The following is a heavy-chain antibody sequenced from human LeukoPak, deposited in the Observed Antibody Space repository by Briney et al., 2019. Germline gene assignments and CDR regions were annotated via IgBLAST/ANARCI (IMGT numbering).Heavy chain of an antibody. CDR2: LNPNSGGT. CDR1: GYTFTGYY. J-gene: IGHJ4*02. V-gene: IGHV1-2*06. CDR3: ARGPPNWGFDF. D-gene: IGHD7-27*01. Sequence: EASVKVSCKASGYTFTGYYIHWVRQAPGQGLEWMGLLNPNSGGTNYAQKFHDRVTMTRDTSISTAYMELTSLRSEDTAVYYCARGPPNWGFDFWGQGALVTVSS.